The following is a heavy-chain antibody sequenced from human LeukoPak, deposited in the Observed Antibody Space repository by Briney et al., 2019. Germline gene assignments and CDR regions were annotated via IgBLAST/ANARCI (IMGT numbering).Heavy chain of an antibody. J-gene: IGHJ5*02. CDR3: ARSMRTMIVVVMRGNWFDP. Sequence: SETLSLTCAVYGGSFSGYYWSWIRQPPGKGLEWIGEINHSGSTNYKPSLKSRVTISVDTSKNQFSLKLSSVTAADTAVYYCARSMRTMIVVVMRGNWFDPWGQGTLVTVSS. CDR2: INHSGST. V-gene: IGHV4-34*01. CDR1: GGSFSGYY. D-gene: IGHD3-22*01.